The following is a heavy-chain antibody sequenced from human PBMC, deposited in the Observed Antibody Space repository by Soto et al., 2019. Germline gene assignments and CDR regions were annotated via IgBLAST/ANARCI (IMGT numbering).Heavy chain of an antibody. J-gene: IGHJ4*02. CDR2: IYHSGST. CDR1: GGSISSSNW. V-gene: IGHV4-4*02. CDR3: ARAAALLWFGELLYYFDY. Sequence: SETLSLTCAVSGGSISSSNWWSWVRQPPGKGLEWIGEIYHSGSTNYNPSLKSRVTISVDKSKNQFSLKLSSVTAADTAMYYCARAAALLWFGELLYYFDYWGQGTLVTVSS. D-gene: IGHD3-10*01.